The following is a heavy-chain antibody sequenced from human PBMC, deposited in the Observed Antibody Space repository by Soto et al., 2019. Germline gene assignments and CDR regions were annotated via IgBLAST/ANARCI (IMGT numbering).Heavy chain of an antibody. CDR1: GGSISSSHW. CDR2: IYHSGST. V-gene: IGHV4-4*02. Sequence: QVQLQESGPGLVKPSGTLSLTCAVSGGSISSSHWWSWVRQPPGKGLAWIGEIYHSGSTNYNPSLKSGVTISVDKSKNQFSLKLSSVTAADTAVYYCARPYYDFWSGYPGWFDPWGQGTLVTVSS. CDR3: ARPYYDFWSGYPGWFDP. J-gene: IGHJ5*02. D-gene: IGHD3-3*01.